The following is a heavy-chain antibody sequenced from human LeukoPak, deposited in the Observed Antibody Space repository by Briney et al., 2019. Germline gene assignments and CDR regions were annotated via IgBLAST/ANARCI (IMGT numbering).Heavy chain of an antibody. J-gene: IGHJ4*02. V-gene: IGHV3-74*01. Sequence: GGSLRLSCAASGFTFSSYWMNWVRQAPGKGLVWVSRIASDGSSTTYADSVKGRFSISRDNAKNTLYLQMNSLRVEDTAVYYCARGRPHGNDYWGQGTLVTVSA. CDR1: GFTFSSYW. CDR3: ARGRPHGNDY. D-gene: IGHD4-23*01. CDR2: IASDGSST.